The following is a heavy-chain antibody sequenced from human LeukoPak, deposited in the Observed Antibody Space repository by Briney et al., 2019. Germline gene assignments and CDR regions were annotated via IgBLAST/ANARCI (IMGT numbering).Heavy chain of an antibody. D-gene: IGHD3-9*01. Sequence: ASVKVSCKASGYTFSNYCMHWVRQAPGQGLEWMGILNPTYDIPIYAQTFEGRVAMTRDMSTSTVYMELSTLTSDDTAVYFCAKDPRNILTGDYDDFDIWGQGTMVIVSS. V-gene: IGHV1-46*01. CDR2: LNPTYDIP. J-gene: IGHJ3*02. CDR3: AKDPRNILTGDYDDFDI. CDR1: GYTFSNYC.